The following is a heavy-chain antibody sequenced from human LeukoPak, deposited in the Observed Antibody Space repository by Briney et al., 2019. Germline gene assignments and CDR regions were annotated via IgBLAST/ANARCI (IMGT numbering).Heavy chain of an antibody. CDR1: GFSFSSDW. Sequence: GGSLRLSCAASGFSFSSDWMGWVRQAPGGGLEWVANIKQDGSETHYVDSVKGRFTISRDNAKNSLYLQMNSRRAEDTAVYYCAKIDSVRLHLDYWGQGTLVTVSS. D-gene: IGHD2-15*01. CDR2: IKQDGSET. J-gene: IGHJ4*02. V-gene: IGHV3-7*05. CDR3: AKIDSVRLHLDY.